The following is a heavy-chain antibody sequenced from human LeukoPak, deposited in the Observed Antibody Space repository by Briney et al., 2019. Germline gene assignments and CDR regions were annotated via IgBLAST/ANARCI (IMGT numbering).Heavy chain of an antibody. CDR3: ARDEERYYGSGRDYIDV. CDR1: RFTFSSYS. V-gene: IGHV3-21*01. D-gene: IGHD3-10*01. Sequence: TGGSLRLSCAASRFTFSSYSMNWVRQAPGKGLEWVSSISGTSHYIYYADSVKGRFTISRDNAKNSLYLQMNGLRAEDTAVYYCARDEERYYGSGRDYIDVWGKGTTVTVSS. J-gene: IGHJ6*03. CDR2: ISGTSHYI.